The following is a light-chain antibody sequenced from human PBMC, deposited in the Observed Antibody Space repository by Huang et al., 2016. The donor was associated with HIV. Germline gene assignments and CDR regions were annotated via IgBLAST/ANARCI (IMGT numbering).Light chain of an antibody. CDR2: AAS. Sequence: EIVLTQSPATLSLSPGERATLPCRASQGVSSYLDWYQQKPAQAPRLLSYAASNRATGIPARFSGSGSGTDFTLTISSLEPEDCAVYYCQQRRNWPPLTFGGGTRVEIK. J-gene: IGKJ4*01. V-gene: IGKV3-11*01. CDR1: QGVSSY. CDR3: QQRRNWPPLT.